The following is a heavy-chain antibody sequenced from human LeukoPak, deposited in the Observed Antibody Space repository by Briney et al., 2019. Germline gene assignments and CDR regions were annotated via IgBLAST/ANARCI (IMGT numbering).Heavy chain of an antibody. Sequence: GGSLRLSCAASGFTFSSYWMSWVRQAPGKGLEGVANIKQDGREKYYVDSVKGRFTISRDNAKNSLYLQMNSLRAEDTAVYYCARFTGDDAFDIWGQGTMVTVSS. V-gene: IGHV3-7*01. J-gene: IGHJ3*02. CDR3: ARFTGDDAFDI. CDR1: GFTFSSYW. D-gene: IGHD7-27*01. CDR2: IKQDGREK.